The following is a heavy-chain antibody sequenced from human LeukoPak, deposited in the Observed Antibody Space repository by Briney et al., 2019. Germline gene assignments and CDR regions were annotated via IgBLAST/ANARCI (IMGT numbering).Heavy chain of an antibody. D-gene: IGHD4-11*01. J-gene: IGHJ4*02. CDR3: AKVGLTVTTILDYFDY. V-gene: IGHV3-30*18. CDR2: ISYDGSNN. Sequence: PGGSLRLSCVASGFAFISYGMHWVRQAPGKGLEWVAVISYDGSNNYYADSVKGRFTISRDNSKNTLFLQMNSLRAEDTAVYYCAKVGLTVTTILDYFDYWGQGTLVTVSS. CDR1: GFAFISYG.